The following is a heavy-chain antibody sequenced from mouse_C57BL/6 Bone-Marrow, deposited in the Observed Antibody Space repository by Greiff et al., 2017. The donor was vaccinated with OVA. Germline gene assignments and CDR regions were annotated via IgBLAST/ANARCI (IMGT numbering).Heavy chain of an antibody. Sequence: QVQLQQPGAELVRPGSSVKLSCKASGYTFTSYWMHWVKQRPIQGLEWIGNIDPSDSETHYNQKVKDKATLTVDKSSSTAYMQLSSLTSEDSAVYYCAKNYGNYPWYFDYWGQGTTLTVSS. CDR3: AKNYGNYPWYFDY. CDR1: GYTFTSYW. J-gene: IGHJ2*01. D-gene: IGHD2-1*01. V-gene: IGHV1-52*01. CDR2: IDPSDSET.